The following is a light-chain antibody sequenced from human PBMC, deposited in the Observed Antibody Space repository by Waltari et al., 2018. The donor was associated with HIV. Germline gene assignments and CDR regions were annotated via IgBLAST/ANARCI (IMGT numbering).Light chain of an antibody. J-gene: IGLJ2*01. V-gene: IGLV8-61*01. Sequence: QAVVTQEPSLSVSPGKTITLSCGLRSASVSTSFFPSWYQLTPGQPPRSLLYTTDVRSSCVPDRFSGSTVGNKAALTIPGAQAEDGSVYYCVLYVRSGRFFGGGTRLTVL. CDR3: VLYVRSGRF. CDR1: SASVSTSFF. CDR2: TTD.